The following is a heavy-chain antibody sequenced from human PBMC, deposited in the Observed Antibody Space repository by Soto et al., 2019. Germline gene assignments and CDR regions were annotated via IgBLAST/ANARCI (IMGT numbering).Heavy chain of an antibody. CDR2: ISFSGTTI. V-gene: IGHV3-48*02. CDR1: GFTFSSYS. Sequence: ASQKISCAASGFTFSSYSMNWVRQAPGKGLEWVSYISFSGTTIYYADSLKGRFTISIDIAKNSLFLQMNSMRDEDTAVYYCARDNGIAGSFDPWGQGTLVTCSS. J-gene: IGHJ5*02. D-gene: IGHD2-21*01. CDR3: ARDNGIAGSFDP.